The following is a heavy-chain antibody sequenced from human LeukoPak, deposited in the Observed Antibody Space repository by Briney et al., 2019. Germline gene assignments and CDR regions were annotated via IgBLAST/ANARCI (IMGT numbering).Heavy chain of an antibody. D-gene: IGHD4-11*01. CDR3: AKISDYSSFLDY. V-gene: IGHV3-33*06. CDR1: GFTFSSYG. CDR2: IWYDGSNK. J-gene: IGHJ4*02. Sequence: GRSLRLSCAASGFTFSSYGRHWVRQAPGKGLEWVAVIWYDGSNKYYADSVKGRFTISRDNSKNTLYLQMNSLRAEDTAVYYCAKISDYSSFLDYWGQGTLVTVSS.